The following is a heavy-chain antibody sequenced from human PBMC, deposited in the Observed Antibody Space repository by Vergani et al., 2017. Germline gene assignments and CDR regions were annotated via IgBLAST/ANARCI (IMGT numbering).Heavy chain of an antibody. D-gene: IGHD2-8*01. CDR1: GFSFSSFG. CDR2: IHYDGSHE. CDR3: ARDCTSCGCPDNYGMDV. J-gene: IGHJ6*02. Sequence: QVQLVESGGGVVQPGRSLRLSCAASGFSFSSFGFHWVRQAQGKGLEWVAFIHYDGSHEYYIDSVKGRFTITRDNSKNTLILQMNGLRAEDAAVYYCARDCTSCGCPDNYGMDVWGQGATVTVSS. V-gene: IGHV3-33*01.